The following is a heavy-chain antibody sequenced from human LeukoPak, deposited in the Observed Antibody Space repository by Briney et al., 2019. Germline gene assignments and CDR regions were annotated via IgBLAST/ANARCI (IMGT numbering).Heavy chain of an antibody. CDR1: GYTFADYY. Sequence: GASVKVSCKASGYTFADYYMQWVRQAPGQGLEWMGWINPNSGGTNYAQKFQGRVAMTRDTSISTAYMELSRLRSDDTAVYYCATHEQQLEDYYYMDVWGKGTTVTISS. CDR2: INPNSGGT. J-gene: IGHJ6*03. D-gene: IGHD6-13*01. CDR3: ATHEQQLEDYYYMDV. V-gene: IGHV1-2*02.